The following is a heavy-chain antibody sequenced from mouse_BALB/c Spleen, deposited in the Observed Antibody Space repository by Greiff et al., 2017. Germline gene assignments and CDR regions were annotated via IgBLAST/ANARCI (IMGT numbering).Heavy chain of an antibody. CDR3: ARGRGTVFDY. D-gene: IGHD1-1*01. V-gene: IGHV5-6-5*01. J-gene: IGHJ2*01. CDR1: GFTFSSYA. Sequence: EVQGVESGGGLVKPGGSLKLSCAASGFTFSSYAMSWVRQTPEKRLEWVASISSGGSTYYPDSVKGRFTISRDNARNILYLQMSSLRSEDTAMYYCARGRGTVFDYWGQGTTLTVSS. CDR2: ISSGGST.